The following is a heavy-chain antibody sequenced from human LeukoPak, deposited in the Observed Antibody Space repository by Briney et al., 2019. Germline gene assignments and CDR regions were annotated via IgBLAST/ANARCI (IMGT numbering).Heavy chain of an antibody. CDR3: AREDYYGSGNYVAWGGAFDV. Sequence: GGSLRLSCAASGFTFSSYWMSWVRQAPGKGLEWVANIKQDGSAKYYVDSVKGRFAISRDNAKISVYLQMNSLRAEDTAVYYCAREDYYGSGNYVAWGGAFDVWGQGTTVIVSS. V-gene: IGHV3-7*01. CDR1: GFTFSSYW. CDR2: IKQDGSAK. J-gene: IGHJ3*01. D-gene: IGHD3-10*01.